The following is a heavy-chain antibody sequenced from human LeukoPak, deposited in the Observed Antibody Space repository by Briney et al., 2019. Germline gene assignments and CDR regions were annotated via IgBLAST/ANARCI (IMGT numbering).Heavy chain of an antibody. Sequence: PSETLSLTCAVSGGSISSSNWWSWVRQPPGKGLEWIGEIYHSGSTNYNPSLKSRVTISVDKSKNQFSLKLSSVTAADTAVYYCARDGAVGSTSKSGLDYWGQGTLVTVSS. D-gene: IGHD2-2*01. CDR2: IYHSGST. J-gene: IGHJ4*02. V-gene: IGHV4-4*02. CDR3: ARDGAVGSTSKSGLDY. CDR1: GGSISSSNW.